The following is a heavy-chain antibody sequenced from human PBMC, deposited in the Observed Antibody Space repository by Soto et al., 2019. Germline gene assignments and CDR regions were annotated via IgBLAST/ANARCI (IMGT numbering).Heavy chain of an antibody. CDR2: INPKSGAT. Sequence: ASVKVFCKASGYRFTGYGLHWVRQAPGQGLQWLGWINPKSGATDYAQKFQGMVTMTREMSTNTAYLELSGLRSDDTDEYTAVYYCPTPNKGGHDSFQYCLRFWRTGTRVTGSS. D-gene: IGHD3-16*01. J-gene: IGHJ6*04. CDR1: GYRFTGYG. CDR3: VYYCPTPNKGGHDSFQYCLRF. V-gene: IGHV1-2*02.